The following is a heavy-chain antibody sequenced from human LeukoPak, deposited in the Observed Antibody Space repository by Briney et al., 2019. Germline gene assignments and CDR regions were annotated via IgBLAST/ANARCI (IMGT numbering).Heavy chain of an antibody. CDR2: IWYDGSNK. Sequence: PGGSLRLSCAASGFTFSNFGMYWVRQAPGKGLEWVAVIWYDGSNKYYADSVKGRFTISRDNSRNTLFLQMNSLRAEDTAVYYCEFGGENVVRGYYYYMDVWGKGTTVTVSS. J-gene: IGHJ6*03. CDR1: GFTFSNFG. D-gene: IGHD3-10*01. V-gene: IGHV3-30*02. CDR3: EFGGENVVRGYYYYMDV.